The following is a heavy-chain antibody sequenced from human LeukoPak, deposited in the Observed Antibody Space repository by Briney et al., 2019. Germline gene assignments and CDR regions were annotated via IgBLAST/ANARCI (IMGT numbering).Heavy chain of an antibody. Sequence: GGSLRLSCAASGFPFSGYSMNWVRQAPGKGLEWVSSISSSSSYIYYADSVKGRFTISRDNANNSLYLQVNSLRAEDTAVYYCARDWGGDGVFDYWGQGTLVTVSS. CDR3: ARDWGGDGVFDY. CDR2: ISSSSSYI. V-gene: IGHV3-21*01. J-gene: IGHJ4*02. CDR1: GFPFSGYS. D-gene: IGHD3-16*01.